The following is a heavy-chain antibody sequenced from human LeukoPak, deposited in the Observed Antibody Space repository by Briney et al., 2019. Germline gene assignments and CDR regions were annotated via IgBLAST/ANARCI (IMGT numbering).Heavy chain of an antibody. V-gene: IGHV3-30*18. CDR1: GFTFSSYG. Sequence: PGRSLRLSCAASGFTFSSYGMHWVRQAPGKGLEWVAVISYDGSNKYYADSVKGRFTISRDNSKNTLYLQMNSLRAEDTAVYYCAKDPHDYGDPKADWGQGTLVTVSS. CDR2: ISYDGSNK. J-gene: IGHJ4*02. D-gene: IGHD4-17*01. CDR3: AKDPHDYGDPKAD.